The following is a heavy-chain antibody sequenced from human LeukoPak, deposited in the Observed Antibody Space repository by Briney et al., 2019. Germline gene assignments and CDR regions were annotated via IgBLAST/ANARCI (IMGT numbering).Heavy chain of an antibody. CDR3: ARDAEWLVSNWFDP. V-gene: IGHV3-11*04. J-gene: IGHJ5*02. CDR1: GFTFSDYY. D-gene: IGHD6-19*01. Sequence: GGSLRLSCAASGFTFSDYYMSWVRQASGKGLEWVSCISSSGSTIYYADSVKGRFTISRDNAKNSLYLQMNSLRAEDTAVYYCARDAEWLVSNWFDPWGQGTLVTVSS. CDR2: ISSSGSTI.